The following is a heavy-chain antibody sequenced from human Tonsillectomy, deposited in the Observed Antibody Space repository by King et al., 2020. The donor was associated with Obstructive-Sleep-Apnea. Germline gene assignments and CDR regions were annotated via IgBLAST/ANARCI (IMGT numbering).Heavy chain of an antibody. J-gene: IGHJ4*02. CDR1: GFAFDDYA. CDR2: ISWSSTSI. Sequence: VQLVESGGGLVQPGRSLRLSCAASGFAFDDYAMHWVRQAPGKGLEWVSSISWSSTSIAYADSVKGRFTISRDNAKKSLFLQMNSLRTEDTALYYCAKGYDSSGYVPCYWGQGTLVTVSS. V-gene: IGHV3-9*01. CDR3: AKGYDSSGYVPCY. D-gene: IGHD3-22*01.